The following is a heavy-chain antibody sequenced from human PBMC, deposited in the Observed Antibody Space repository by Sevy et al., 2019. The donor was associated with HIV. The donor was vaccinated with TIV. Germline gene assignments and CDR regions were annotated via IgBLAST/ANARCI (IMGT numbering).Heavy chain of an antibody. CDR3: AKGNGGSYWGAGY. CDR1: GFTFSSYG. D-gene: IGHD1-26*01. J-gene: IGHJ4*02. CDR2: ISYDGSNK. V-gene: IGHV3-30*18. Sequence: GWSLRLSCAASGFTFSSYGMHWVRQAPGKGLEWVAVISYDGSNKYYADSVKGRFTISRDNSKNTLYLQMNSLRAEDTAVYYWAKGNGGSYWGAGYWGQGTLVTVSS.